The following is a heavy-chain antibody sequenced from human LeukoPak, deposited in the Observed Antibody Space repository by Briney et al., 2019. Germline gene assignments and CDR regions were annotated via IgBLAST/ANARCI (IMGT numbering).Heavy chain of an antibody. CDR3: ARDVGYYDSSGYYYGWFDP. J-gene: IGHJ5*02. CDR1: GGSISSYY. D-gene: IGHD3-22*01. V-gene: IGHV4-59*01. Sequence: PSEALSLTCTVSGGSISSYYWSWIRQPPGKGLEWIGYIYYSGSTNYNPSLKSRVTISVDTSKNQFSLKLSSVTAADTAVYYCARDVGYYDSSGYYYGWFDPWGQGTLVTVSS. CDR2: IYYSGST.